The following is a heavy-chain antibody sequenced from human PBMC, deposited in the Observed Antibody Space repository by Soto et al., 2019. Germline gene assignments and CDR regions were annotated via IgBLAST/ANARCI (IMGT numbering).Heavy chain of an antibody. CDR3: ASSKLPVRYYDFWSGSYGMDV. J-gene: IGHJ6*02. V-gene: IGHV4-30-2*01. CDR2: IYHSGST. D-gene: IGHD3-3*01. CDR1: GGSISSGGYS. Sequence: SETVSLTCAVSGGSISSGGYSWSWIRQPPGKGLEWIGYIYHSGSTYYNPSLKSRVTISVDRSKNQFPLKLSSVTAADTAVYYCASSKLPVRYYDFWSGSYGMDVWGQGTTVTVSS.